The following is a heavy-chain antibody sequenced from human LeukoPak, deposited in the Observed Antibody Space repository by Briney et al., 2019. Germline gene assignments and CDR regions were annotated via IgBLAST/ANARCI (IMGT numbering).Heavy chain of an antibody. Sequence: GGSLRLSCAASGFTFSSYWMHWVRQAPGKGLEYVSSISSNGGSTYYADSVKGRFTISRDNSKNTLYLQMGSLRVEDMAVYYCARLYCSSTSCLLDYWGQGTLVTVSS. CDR1: GFTFSSYW. CDR3: ARLYCSSTSCLLDY. D-gene: IGHD2-2*01. J-gene: IGHJ4*02. V-gene: IGHV3-64*02. CDR2: ISSNGGST.